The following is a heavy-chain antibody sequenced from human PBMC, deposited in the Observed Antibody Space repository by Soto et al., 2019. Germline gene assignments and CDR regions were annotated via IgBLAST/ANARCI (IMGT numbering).Heavy chain of an antibody. J-gene: IGHJ4*02. CDR1: GYTFTSYG. CDR2: ISAYNGNT. CDR3: ARGGTGTTFFSPTDF. V-gene: IGHV1-18*01. D-gene: IGHD1-7*01. Sequence: ASVKVSCKASGYTFTSYGISWVRQAPGQGLEWMGWISAYNGNTNYAQRLQGRVTMTTDTSTSTAYMELRSLRSDDTAVYYCARGGTGTTFFSPTDFWGQGTLVTVSS.